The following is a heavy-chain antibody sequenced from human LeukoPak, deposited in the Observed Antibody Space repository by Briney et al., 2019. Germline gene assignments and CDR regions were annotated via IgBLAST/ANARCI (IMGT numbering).Heavy chain of an antibody. CDR1: GFTFGSYW. CDR2: INSDGSST. D-gene: IGHD5-18*01. V-gene: IGHV3-74*01. J-gene: IGHJ4*02. CDR3: ARDGKRGYSYGYTDY. Sequence: GGSLRLSCAASGFTFGSYWMHWVRQAPGKGVVWVSRINSDGSSTSYADSVKGRFTISRDNAKNTLYLQMNGLRAEDTALYYCARDGKRGYSYGYTDYWGQGTLVTVSS.